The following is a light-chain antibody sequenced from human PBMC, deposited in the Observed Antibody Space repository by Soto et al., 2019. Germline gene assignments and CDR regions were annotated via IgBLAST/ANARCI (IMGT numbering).Light chain of an antibody. CDR3: ASWEDSLTGGV. J-gene: IGLJ3*02. CDR1: DSNIGSNH. CDR2: SQD. Sequence: QLVLTQPPSASGTPGQRVTISCSGSDSNIGSNHVYWYQQVPGTAPKFLIDSQDQRPSGVPDRFSGSKSGTSASLAISGLRSEDEADYYCASWEDSLTGGVFGGGTKVTVL. V-gene: IGLV1-47*02.